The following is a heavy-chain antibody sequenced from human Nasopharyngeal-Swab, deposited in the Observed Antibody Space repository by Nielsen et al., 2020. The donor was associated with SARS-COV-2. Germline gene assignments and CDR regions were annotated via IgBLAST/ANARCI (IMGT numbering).Heavy chain of an antibody. D-gene: IGHD6-19*01. CDR1: GFTFSRYC. Sequence: GESLKIPCAASGFTFSRYCMRWVRQAPGKGLEWVANIKQDGSEKYYVDSVKGRFTISRDNAKNSLYLQMNSLRAEDTAVYYFARAGSSGWYYYFDYWGQGTLVTVSS. CDR2: IKQDGSEK. CDR3: ARAGSSGWYYYFDY. V-gene: IGHV3-7*01. J-gene: IGHJ4*02.